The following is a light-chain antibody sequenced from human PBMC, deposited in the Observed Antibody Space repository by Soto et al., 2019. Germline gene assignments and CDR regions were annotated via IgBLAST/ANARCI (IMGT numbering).Light chain of an antibody. V-gene: IGKV3-20*01. Sequence: DIVLTQSPGTLSLSPGERATLSCRASQSVRGNYLAWYQQTPGQAPRLLIYEASSRATDIPDRFSGSGSGTDFTLTISRLEPEDFAVYFCQQYDTPPWTFGQGTKVEIK. CDR3: QQYDTPPWT. CDR2: EAS. CDR1: QSVRGNY. J-gene: IGKJ1*01.